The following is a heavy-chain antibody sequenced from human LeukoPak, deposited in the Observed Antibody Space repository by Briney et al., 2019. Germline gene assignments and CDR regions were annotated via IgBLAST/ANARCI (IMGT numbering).Heavy chain of an antibody. CDR3: VSDIGD. J-gene: IGHJ4*02. D-gene: IGHD3-10*01. CDR1: GFTFSTYW. Sequence: GGSLRLSCAASGFTFSTYWMHWVRQAPGRGLVWVSRINSDGSSTSYADFVKGRFTISRDDAKNALDLQMNSLRAEDTAVYYCVSDIGDWGQGTLVTVSP. CDR2: INSDGSST. V-gene: IGHV3-74*01.